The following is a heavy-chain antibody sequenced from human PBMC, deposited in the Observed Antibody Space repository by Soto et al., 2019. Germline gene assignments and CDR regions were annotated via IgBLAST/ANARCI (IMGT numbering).Heavy chain of an antibody. D-gene: IGHD3-10*01. J-gene: IGHJ5*02. CDR3: ARQDRVLVEGRWFDP. Sequence: SETLSLTCTVSGGSISSGGYYWSWIRQHPGKGLEWIGYIYYSGSTYYNPSLKSRLTISVDKSKNHFSLNLTSVTAVDTAVYYCARQDRVLVEGRWFDPWGQGTLVTVSS. V-gene: IGHV4-31*09. CDR2: IYYSGST. CDR1: GGSISSGGYY.